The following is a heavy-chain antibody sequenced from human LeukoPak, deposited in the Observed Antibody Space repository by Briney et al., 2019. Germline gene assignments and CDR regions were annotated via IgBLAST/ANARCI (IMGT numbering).Heavy chain of an antibody. CDR2: ISYDGSNK. V-gene: IGHV3-30*18. Sequence: GRSLRLSCAASGFTFSSYGMHWVRQAPGKGLEWVAVISYDGSNKYYADSVKGRFTISRDNSKNTLYRQMNSLRAEDTAVYYCAKDLGGDQDYWGQGTLVTVSS. D-gene: IGHD2-21*01. J-gene: IGHJ4*02. CDR1: GFTFSSYG. CDR3: AKDLGGDQDY.